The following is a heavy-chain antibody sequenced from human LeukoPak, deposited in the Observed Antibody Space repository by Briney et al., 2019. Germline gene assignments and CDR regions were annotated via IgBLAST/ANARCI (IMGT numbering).Heavy chain of an antibody. CDR1: GFTFSSYW. V-gene: IGHV3-7*01. D-gene: IGHD3-10*01. CDR2: IKQGVSGI. Sequence: PGGSLRLSCAASGFTFSSYWMSCVRQAPGKGLECVTNIKQGVSGICYVDSVKGQFHISRDNVKTSVYLQMSSLRAEDTAVYYCARADELLWFGELLSLYFDYWGQGTLVTVSS. J-gene: IGHJ4*02. CDR3: ARADELLWFGELLSLYFDY.